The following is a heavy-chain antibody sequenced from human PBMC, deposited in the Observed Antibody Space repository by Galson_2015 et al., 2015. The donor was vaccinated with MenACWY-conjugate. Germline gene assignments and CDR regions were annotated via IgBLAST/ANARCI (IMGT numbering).Heavy chain of an antibody. D-gene: IGHD4-17*01. CDR3: AKDKNHGDYGDFDY. J-gene: IGHJ4*02. Sequence: SLRLSCAASGFTFSNHAMSWVRQAPGKGLEWVSGISGGGESTYYADSVKGRFTISRDNSKKTLYLQVNSLRAEDTAVYYCAKDKNHGDYGDFDYWGQGTLVTVSS. V-gene: IGHV3-23*01. CDR2: ISGGGEST. CDR1: GFTFSNHA.